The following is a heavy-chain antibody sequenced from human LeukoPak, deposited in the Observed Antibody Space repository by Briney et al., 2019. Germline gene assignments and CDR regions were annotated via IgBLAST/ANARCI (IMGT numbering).Heavy chain of an antibody. J-gene: IGHJ4*02. CDR1: GFTFSNYW. Sequence: GGSLRLSCAGPGFTFSNYWMHWVRQAPGKGLVWVSRINSDGSSTSYADSVKGRFTISRDNAKNTLYLQINSLRAEDTAVFYCARGPSGSAYGLFDYWGQGILVTVSS. CDR2: INSDGSST. D-gene: IGHD5-12*01. V-gene: IGHV3-74*01. CDR3: ARGPSGSAYGLFDY.